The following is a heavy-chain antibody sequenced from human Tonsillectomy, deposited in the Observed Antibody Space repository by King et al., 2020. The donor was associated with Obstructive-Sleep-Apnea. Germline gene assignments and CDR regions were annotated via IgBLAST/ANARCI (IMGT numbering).Heavy chain of an antibody. D-gene: IGHD2-15*01. J-gene: IGHJ5*02. V-gene: IGHV4-4*07. CDR1: GGSISSYY. Sequence: QLLESGPGLVKPSETLSLTCTVSGGSISSYYWSWIRQPAGKGLEWIGRIYTRGGTNYNPSLKSGVTMSVDTSKNQFSLKLSSVTAADTAVYYCARGYCSGGSCVSYNWFDPWGQGTLVTVSS. CDR2: IYTRGGT. CDR3: ARGYCSGGSCVSYNWFDP.